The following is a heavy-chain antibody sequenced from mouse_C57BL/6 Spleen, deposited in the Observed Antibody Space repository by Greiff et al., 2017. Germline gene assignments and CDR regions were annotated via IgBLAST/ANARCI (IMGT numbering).Heavy chain of an antibody. CDR1: GYTFTSHW. V-gene: IGHV1-61*01. CDR3: ARDGNYVDY. J-gene: IGHJ2*01. Sequence: QVQLQQPGAELVRPGSSVKLSCKASGYTFTSHWMDWVKQRPGQGLEWIGNIYPSDSETHYNQKFKDKATLTVDKSSSTAYMQLSSLTSEDSAVYYCARDGNYVDYWGQGTTLTVSS. CDR2: IYPSDSET. D-gene: IGHD2-1*01.